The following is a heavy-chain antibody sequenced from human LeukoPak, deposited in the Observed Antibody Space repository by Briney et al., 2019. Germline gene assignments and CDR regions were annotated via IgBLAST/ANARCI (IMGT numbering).Heavy chain of an antibody. V-gene: IGHV3-23*01. CDR2: ICGGGGST. CDR1: GFTFSSYA. D-gene: IGHD3-10*01. J-gene: IGHJ4*02. CDR3: EISNYYGSGSFDY. Sequence: VGSLRLSCAASGFTFSSYAMSWVRQAPGKGLEWVSAICGGGGSTYYADSVKGRFTISRDNSKNTLYLQMNSLRAEDTAVYYCEISNYYGSGSFDYWGQGTLVTVSS.